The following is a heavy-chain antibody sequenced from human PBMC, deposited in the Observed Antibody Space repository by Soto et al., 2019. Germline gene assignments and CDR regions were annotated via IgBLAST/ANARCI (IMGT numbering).Heavy chain of an antibody. CDR2: ISSSGSTR. CDR3: AREEDYYGSGSREYFQH. J-gene: IGHJ1*01. CDR1: GFTFSDYY. D-gene: IGHD3-10*01. V-gene: IGHV3-11*01. Sequence: QVQLVESGGGLVKPGGSLRLSCAASGFTFSDYYMSWISQAPGKGLEWVSYISSSGSTRYYADSVKGRLTISKDNAKYSLYLQMNSLRADDTAVYYCAREEDYYGSGSREYFQHWGQGTLVTVSS.